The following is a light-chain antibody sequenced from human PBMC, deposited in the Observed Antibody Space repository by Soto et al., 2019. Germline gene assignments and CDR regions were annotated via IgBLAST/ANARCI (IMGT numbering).Light chain of an antibody. CDR1: SSNVGSNT. CDR2: SND. Sequence: QSVLTQPPSASGTPGQRVTISCSGSSSNVGSNTVNWYQQLPGTAPKLLIFSNDQRPSGVPDRFSGSKSGTSASLAIRGLQSDDEADYYCAAWDDRLNGYVFGTGTTVTVL. J-gene: IGLJ1*01. CDR3: AAWDDRLNGYV. V-gene: IGLV1-44*01.